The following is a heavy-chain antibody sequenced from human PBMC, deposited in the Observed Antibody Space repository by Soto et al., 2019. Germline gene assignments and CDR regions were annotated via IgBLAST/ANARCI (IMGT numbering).Heavy chain of an antibody. CDR3: ARHNGPLYVGYYYDMDV. CDR1: GGSFSGYY. V-gene: IGHV4-34*01. J-gene: IGHJ6*02. D-gene: IGHD3-16*01. CDR2: INHSGST. Sequence: PSETLSLTCAVYGGSFSGYYWSWIRQPPGKGLEWIGEINHSGSTNYNPSLKSRVTISVDRSKNQFSLKLSSVTAADTAVYYCARHNGPLYVGYYYDMDVWGQGTTVTVSS.